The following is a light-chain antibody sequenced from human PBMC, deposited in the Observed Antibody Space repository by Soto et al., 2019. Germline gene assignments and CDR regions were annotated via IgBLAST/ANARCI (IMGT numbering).Light chain of an antibody. CDR2: KAS. J-gene: IGKJ1*01. CDR3: QHYNSYSEA. CDR1: QTISSW. V-gene: IGKV1-5*03. Sequence: DIQMTQSPSTLSGSVGDRVTITCRAGQTISSWLAWYQQKPGKAPKLLIYKASTLKSGVPSRFSGSGSGTEFALTISSLQPDYFATYYCQHYNSYSEACGQGTKVDIK.